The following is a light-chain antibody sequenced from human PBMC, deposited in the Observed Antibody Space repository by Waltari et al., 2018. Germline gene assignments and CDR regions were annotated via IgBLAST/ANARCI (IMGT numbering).Light chain of an antibody. V-gene: IGKV3-11*01. CDR2: DTS. Sequence: IVLTQSPATLSLSPGDRSTLSCRASQSLSSYLAWYQQKLGPPPRLVIYDTSHRAAGIPPRFSGSGSGTDFTLTISSLEPEDSALYYCQQRSDWPLTFGGGTEVEI. J-gene: IGKJ4*01. CDR3: QQRSDWPLT. CDR1: QSLSSY.